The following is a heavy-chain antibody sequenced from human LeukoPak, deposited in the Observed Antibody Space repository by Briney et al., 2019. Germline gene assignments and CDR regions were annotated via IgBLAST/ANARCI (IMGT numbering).Heavy chain of an antibody. D-gene: IGHD3-10*01. CDR3: ASGTTMVQGVIFAY. J-gene: IGHJ4*02. CDR2: IYSDGNT. CDR1: GFTVSSNY. V-gene: IGHV3-53*01. Sequence: GGSLRLSCAASGFTVSSNYMSWVRQAPGEGLVWVSVIYSDGNTFYADSVRGRFTISRDNSKNTLHLQMHSLRAEDTAVYYCASGTTMVQGVIFAYWGQGTLVTVSS.